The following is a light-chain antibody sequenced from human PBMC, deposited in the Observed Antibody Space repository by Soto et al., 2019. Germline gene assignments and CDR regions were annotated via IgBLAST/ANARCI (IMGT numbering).Light chain of an antibody. V-gene: IGLV4-69*01. CDR1: SGHSNYA. CDR3: QTWGSGIVV. J-gene: IGLJ2*01. CDR2: LNSDGSH. Sequence: QLVLTQSPSASASLGASVKLTCTLSSGHSNYAIAWHQQQSEKGPRYLMNLNSDGSHSKGDGIPDRFSGSSSGAERYLTIPSLQSEDEADYYCQTWGSGIVVFGGGTKRTVL.